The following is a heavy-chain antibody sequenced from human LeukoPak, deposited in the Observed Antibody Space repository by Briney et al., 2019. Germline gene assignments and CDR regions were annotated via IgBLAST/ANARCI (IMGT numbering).Heavy chain of an antibody. CDR2: ISSSSSYT. Sequence: GGSLRLSCAASGFTFSDYYMSWLRQAPGKGLEWVSYISSSSSYTNYADSVKGRFTISRDNAKNSLYLQMNSLRAEDTAVYYCAREDYGGNPSTYWGQGTLVTVSS. V-gene: IGHV3-11*05. J-gene: IGHJ4*02. CDR3: AREDYGGNPSTY. CDR1: GFTFSDYY. D-gene: IGHD4-23*01.